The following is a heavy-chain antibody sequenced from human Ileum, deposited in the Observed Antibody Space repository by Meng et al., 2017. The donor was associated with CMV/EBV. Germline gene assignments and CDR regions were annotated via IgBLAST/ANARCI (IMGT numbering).Heavy chain of an antibody. CDR2: IYPGDSDT. D-gene: IGHD6-6*01. CDR1: GYNFPTYW. Sequence: GESLKISCKGSGYNFPTYWIGWVRQMPGKGLEWMGIIYPGDSDTRYSPSFQGQVTISADKSISTAYLQWSRLKASDTATYYCARAPANLRAHVLDVWGQGTTVTVSS. V-gene: IGHV5-51*01. J-gene: IGHJ6*02. CDR3: ARAPANLRAHVLDV.